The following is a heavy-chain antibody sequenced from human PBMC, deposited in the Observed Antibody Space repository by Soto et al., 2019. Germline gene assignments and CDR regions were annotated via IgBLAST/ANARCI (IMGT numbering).Heavy chain of an antibody. J-gene: IGHJ4*02. Sequence: VEVSCKASGDTFTSHAVHCVLQAPGQRLEWMGWINAGNGNTKYSQKFQGRVTITRDTSASTAYMELSSLRSEDTAVYYCARVLYNWNSGYFDYWGQGTLVTVSS. D-gene: IGHD1-7*01. CDR3: ARVLYNWNSGYFDY. V-gene: IGHV1-3*01. CDR2: INAGNGNT. CDR1: GDTFTSHA.